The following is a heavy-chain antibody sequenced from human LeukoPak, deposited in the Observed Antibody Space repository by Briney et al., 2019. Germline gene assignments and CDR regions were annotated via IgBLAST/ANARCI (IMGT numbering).Heavy chain of an antibody. D-gene: IGHD3-16*01. V-gene: IGHV3-21*01. CDR3: ARRGGLSSGRGFDR. CDR2: ISSSSSYI. Sequence: GGSLRLSCVASGFDFNYYDMNWVRQAPGKGLEWVSSISSSSSYIYFADATKGRFTISRDNANSSVFLQMNSLRPEDTAVYYCARRGGLSSGRGFDRWGQGTLVTVSS. J-gene: IGHJ4*02. CDR1: GFDFNYYD.